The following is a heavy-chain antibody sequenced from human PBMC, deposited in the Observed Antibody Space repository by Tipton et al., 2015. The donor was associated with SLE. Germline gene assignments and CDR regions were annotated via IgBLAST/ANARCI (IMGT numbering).Heavy chain of an antibody. CDR3: ARDVGGYNTGWFPYYFDY. CDR1: GGPISTYY. D-gene: IGHD2-8*02. V-gene: IGHV4-59*12. J-gene: IGHJ4*02. Sequence: GLVKPSETLSLTCTVSGGPISTYYWTWIRQPPGKGLEWIGYVYHSVSTHYTPSLKSRVTMSVDTSKNEFSLKLSSVTAADTAVYYCARDVGGYNTGWFPYYFDYWGQGTLVTVSS. CDR2: VYHSVST.